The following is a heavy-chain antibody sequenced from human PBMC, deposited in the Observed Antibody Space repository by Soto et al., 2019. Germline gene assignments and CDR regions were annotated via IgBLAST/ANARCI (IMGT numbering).Heavy chain of an antibody. CDR1: GFTFSTCT. CDR2: ISPSTSHI. D-gene: IGHD2-15*01. CDR3: SGCSGGACHQNYGMDV. Sequence: EVHLVESGGGLVKPGGSLRLSCAVSGFTFSTCTMNWVRQAPGKGLEWVSSISPSTSHIYYPDSVKDRFTISRENVKNSLFLQMNSLRAEDTAVYYCSGCSGGACHQNYGMDVWGQGTTVTVSS. V-gene: IGHV3-21*01. J-gene: IGHJ6*02.